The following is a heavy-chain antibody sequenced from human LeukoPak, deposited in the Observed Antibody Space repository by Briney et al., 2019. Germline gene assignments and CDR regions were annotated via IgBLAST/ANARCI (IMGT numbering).Heavy chain of an antibody. Sequence: SQTLSLTCTVSGGSISSGGYYWSWIRQHPGKGLEWIGYIYYSGSTYYNPSLKSRVTISVDTSKNQFSLELSSVTAAGTAVYYCARGGWSSTDFDYWGQGTLVTVSS. CDR2: IYYSGST. CDR1: GGSISSGGYY. J-gene: IGHJ4*02. D-gene: IGHD2-2*01. CDR3: ARGGWSSTDFDY. V-gene: IGHV4-31*03.